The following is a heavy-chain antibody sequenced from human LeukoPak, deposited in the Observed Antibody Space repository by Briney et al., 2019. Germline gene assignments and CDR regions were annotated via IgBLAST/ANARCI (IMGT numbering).Heavy chain of an antibody. CDR2: ISSSRTTI. CDR3: ARWVDY. J-gene: IGHJ4*02. CDR1: GFTFSSYS. Sequence: PGGSLRLSCAASGFTFSSYSMNWVRQAPGKGLEWVSYISSSRTTIYYADSVKGRFTISRDNAKNSLYLQMNSLRAEDTAVYYCARWVDYWGQGTLVTVSS. V-gene: IGHV3-48*01.